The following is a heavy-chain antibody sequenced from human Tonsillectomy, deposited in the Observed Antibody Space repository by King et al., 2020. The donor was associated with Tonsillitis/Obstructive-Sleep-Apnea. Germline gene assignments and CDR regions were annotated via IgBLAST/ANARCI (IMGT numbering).Heavy chain of an antibody. Sequence: VQLVESGGGLVQPGGSLRLSCAASGFTFSSYWMSWVRQAPGKGLEWVANIKQDGSEKYYGDSVKGRFTISRDNAKNSLYLQMNSLRAEDTAVYYCASAYSGSYFGAFDIWGQGTMVTVSS. D-gene: IGHD1-26*01. CDR3: ASAYSGSYFGAFDI. J-gene: IGHJ3*02. V-gene: IGHV3-7*03. CDR2: IKQDGSEK. CDR1: GFTFSSYW.